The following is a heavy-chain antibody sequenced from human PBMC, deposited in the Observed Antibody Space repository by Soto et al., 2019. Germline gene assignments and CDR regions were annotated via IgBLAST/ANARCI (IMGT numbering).Heavy chain of an antibody. V-gene: IGHV3-74*01. CDR2: INSDGSST. CDR1: GFTFSSYW. Sequence: PGGSLRLSCAASGFTFSSYWMHWVRQAPGKGLVWVSRINSDGSSTSYADYVKGRFTISRDNAKNTLYLQMNSLRAEDTAVYYCARPPRTSYYGMDVWAQGTTVTVSS. CDR3: ARPPRTSYYGMDV. J-gene: IGHJ6*02.